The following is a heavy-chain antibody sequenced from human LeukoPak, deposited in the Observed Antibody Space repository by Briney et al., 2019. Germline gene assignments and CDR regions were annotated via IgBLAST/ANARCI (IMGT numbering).Heavy chain of an antibody. V-gene: IGHV4-34*01. CDR3: ARIDRGYRRTYYYYGMDV. D-gene: IGHD5-18*01. J-gene: IGHJ6*02. Sequence: SETLSLTCAVYGGSFSGYYWSWIRQPPGKGLEWIGEINHSGSTNYNPSLKSRVTTSVDTSKNQFSLKLSSVTAADTAVYYCARIDRGYRRTYYYYGMDVWGQGTTVTVSS. CDR2: INHSGST. CDR1: GGSFSGYY.